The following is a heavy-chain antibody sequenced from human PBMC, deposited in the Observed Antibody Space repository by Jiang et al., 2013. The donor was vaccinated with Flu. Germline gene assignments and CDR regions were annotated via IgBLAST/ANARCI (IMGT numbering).Heavy chain of an antibody. V-gene: IGHV3-23*01. CDR3: VPGSGSG. D-gene: IGHD1-26*01. CDR1: GFTFSSYA. J-gene: IGHJ4*02. Sequence: VQLLESGGGLVQPGGSLRLSCAASGFTFSSYAMSWVRQTPGKGLEWVAAISGNGGSTYNADSVKGRFTISRDNSNNRLYLQMNSLRADDTAVYYCVPGSGSGWGQGTLVTVSS. CDR2: ISGNGGST.